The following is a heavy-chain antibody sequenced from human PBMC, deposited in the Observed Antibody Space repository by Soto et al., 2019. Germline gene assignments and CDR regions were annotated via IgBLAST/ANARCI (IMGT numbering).Heavy chain of an antibody. CDR3: AKPRYSSGWYGDFDY. D-gene: IGHD6-19*01. V-gene: IGHV3-53*01. CDR2: IYSGGST. Sequence: PGGSLRLSCAASGFTVSSNYMSWVRQAPGKGLEWVSVIYSGGSTYYADSVKGRFTISRDNSKNMLYLQMNSLRAGDTAVYYCAKPRYSSGWYGDFDYWGQGMLVTVSS. CDR1: GFTVSSNY. J-gene: IGHJ4*02.